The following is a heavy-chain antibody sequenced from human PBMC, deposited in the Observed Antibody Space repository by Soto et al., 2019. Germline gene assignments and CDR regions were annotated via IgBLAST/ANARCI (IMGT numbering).Heavy chain of an antibody. CDR1: GFSFGDYA. CDR2: IRSKAYGVTT. Sequence: GSLRLSGTAAGFSFGDYAMVWVRQAPGKGLEVVGFIRSKAYGVTTEYAASVKGRFTISRDDSKSIAYLQMYSLKTEDTAVYYCTRDDYSYDSSGYYSWFAPWGQGTLVTVPS. D-gene: IGHD3-22*01. V-gene: IGHV3-49*04. J-gene: IGHJ5*02. CDR3: TRDDYSYDSSGYYSWFAP.